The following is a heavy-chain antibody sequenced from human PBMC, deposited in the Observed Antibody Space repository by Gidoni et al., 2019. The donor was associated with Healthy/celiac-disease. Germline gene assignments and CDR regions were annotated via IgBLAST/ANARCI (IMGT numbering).Heavy chain of an antibody. CDR1: GGSISSSSYY. CDR3: ARLLYYDILTGWVFDY. V-gene: IGHV4-39*01. Sequence: QLQLQESGPGLVKPSETLSFTCTVSGGSISSSSYYWGWIRQPPGKGLEWIGSIYYSGSTYYNPSLKSRVTISVDTSKNQFSLKLSSVTAADTAVYYCARLLYYDILTGWVFDYWGQGTLVTVSS. J-gene: IGHJ4*02. D-gene: IGHD3-9*01. CDR2: IYYSGST.